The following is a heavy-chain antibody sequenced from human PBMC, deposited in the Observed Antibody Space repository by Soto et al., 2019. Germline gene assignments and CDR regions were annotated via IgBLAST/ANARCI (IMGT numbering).Heavy chain of an antibody. V-gene: IGHV3-23*01. CDR2: VSGGSGST. J-gene: IGHJ4*02. D-gene: IGHD1-1*01. CDR1: GFSFSTYG. CDR3: AKWNGYGDY. Sequence: EVQLLESGGGLVQPGGSLRLSCAVSGFSFSTYGVTWVRQAPGKGLEWVSGVSGGSGSTHYADSVKGRFTITGDNSKNTVYLQMNSLRVEDTAVYYCAKWNGYGDYWGQGNLVTVSS.